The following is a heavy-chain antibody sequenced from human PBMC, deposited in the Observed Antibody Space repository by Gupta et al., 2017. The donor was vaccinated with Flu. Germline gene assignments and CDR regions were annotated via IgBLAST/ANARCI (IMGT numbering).Heavy chain of an antibody. J-gene: IGHJ4*02. V-gene: IGHV3-30*18. CDR2: ISYDGSKK. D-gene: IGHD3-10*01. CDR1: GFTFSRYG. CDR3: AKDLFRGVIKGTIDY. Sequence: QVQLVESGGGVVQPGRSLRLSCAASGFTFSRYGMHWVRQAPGKGLGWVAVISYDGSKKYYADSVKGRFTISRDNSKNTLYLQMNSLRAEDTAVYYCAKDLFRGVIKGTIDYWGQGTLVTVSS.